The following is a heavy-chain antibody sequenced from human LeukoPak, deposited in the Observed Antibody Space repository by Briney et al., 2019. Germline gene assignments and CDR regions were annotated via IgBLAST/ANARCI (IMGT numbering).Heavy chain of an antibody. CDR2: MNPKSGNT. J-gene: IGHJ3*02. CDR3: ARDPDAFDI. V-gene: IGHV1-8*03. Sequence: ASVKVSCKASGYTFTRYDINWVRQATGQGLEWMGWMNPKSGNTGHAQKFQGRVTITRDTSISTVYMELSRLRSDDTAVYYCARDPDAFDIWGQGTMVTVSS. CDR1: GYTFTRYD.